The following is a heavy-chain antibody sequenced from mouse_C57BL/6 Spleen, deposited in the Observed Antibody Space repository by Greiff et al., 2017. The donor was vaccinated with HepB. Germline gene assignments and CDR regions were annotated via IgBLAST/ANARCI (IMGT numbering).Heavy chain of an antibody. CDR2: IRLKSDNYAT. J-gene: IGHJ4*01. D-gene: IGHD1-1*01. CDR3: TAYGPFMDY. V-gene: IGHV6-3*01. CDR1: GFTFSNYW. Sequence: DVKLQESGGGLVQPGGSMKLSCVASGFTFSNYWMNWVRQSPEKGLEWVAQIRLKSDNYATHYAESVKGRFTISRDDSKSSVYLQMNNLRAEDTGIYYCTAYGPFMDYWGQGTSVTVSS.